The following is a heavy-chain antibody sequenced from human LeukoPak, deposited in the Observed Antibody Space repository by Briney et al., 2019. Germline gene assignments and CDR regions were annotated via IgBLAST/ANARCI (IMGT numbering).Heavy chain of an antibody. D-gene: IGHD3-22*01. CDR2: IYYSGST. CDR3: ARHFSSTMTVVVSDAFDI. V-gene: IGHV4-59*08. Sequence: SETLSLTCTVSGGSISNYYWSWIRQPPGKGLEWIGYIYYSGSTNYNPSLKSRVTISVDTSKNQFSLKLSSVTAADTAVYYCARHFSSTMTVVVSDAFDIWGQGTMVTVSS. J-gene: IGHJ3*02. CDR1: GGSISNYY.